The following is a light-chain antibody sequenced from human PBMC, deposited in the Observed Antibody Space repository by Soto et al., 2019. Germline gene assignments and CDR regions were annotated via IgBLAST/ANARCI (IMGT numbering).Light chain of an antibody. CDR2: SAS. V-gene: IGKV3-20*01. J-gene: IGKJ4*01. Sequence: EIVLTQSPGTLSLSPGERATLSCRASQSVSSGYLAWYQQKPGQTPRLLIYSASSRATGIPDRFSGSGSGTDFTLTISRLEPEDFAVYYCQQYNTWPLTFGGGTKVDIK. CDR3: QQYNTWPLT. CDR1: QSVSSGY.